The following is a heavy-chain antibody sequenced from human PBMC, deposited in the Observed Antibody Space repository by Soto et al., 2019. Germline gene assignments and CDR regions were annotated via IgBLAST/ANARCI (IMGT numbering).Heavy chain of an antibody. Sequence: GGSLRLSCAASGFTFSSYSMSWVRQAPGKGLEWVSSISSSSSYIYYADSVKGRFTISRDNAKNSLYLQMNSLRAEDTAVYYCASAGLVVDIVATIPGYFDYWGQGTLVTVSS. CDR1: GFTFSSYS. CDR3: ASAGLVVDIVATIPGYFDY. D-gene: IGHD5-12*01. V-gene: IGHV3-21*01. J-gene: IGHJ4*02. CDR2: ISSSSSYI.